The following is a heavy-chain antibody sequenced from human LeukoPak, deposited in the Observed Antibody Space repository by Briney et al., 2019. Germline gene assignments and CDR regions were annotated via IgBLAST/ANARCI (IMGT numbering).Heavy chain of an antibody. J-gene: IGHJ1*01. Sequence: GRSLRLSCAASGFTFSSYGMHWVRQAPGKGLEWVAVIWYDGSNKYYADSVKGRFTISRDNSKNALYLQMNSLRAEDTAVYYCAVTYDSSGYYFGYFQHWGQGTLVTVSS. V-gene: IGHV3-33*01. CDR3: AVTYDSSGYYFGYFQH. CDR2: IWYDGSNK. CDR1: GFTFSSYG. D-gene: IGHD3-22*01.